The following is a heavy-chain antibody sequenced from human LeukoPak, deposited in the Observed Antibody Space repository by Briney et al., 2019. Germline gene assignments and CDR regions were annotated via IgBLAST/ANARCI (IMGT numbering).Heavy chain of an antibody. D-gene: IGHD1-26*01. CDR3: ASSVGSTDY. J-gene: IGHJ4*02. CDR1: GESLSKYY. V-gene: IGHV4-34*01. CDR2: INHRGST. Sequence: SETLSLTCAVYGESLSKYYWTWIRQSPGKGLEWIGEINHRGSTNLNPSLKSRVTLSEDTSKHQFSLKLTSMTAADAAVYYCASSVGSTDYWGQGTLVTVSS.